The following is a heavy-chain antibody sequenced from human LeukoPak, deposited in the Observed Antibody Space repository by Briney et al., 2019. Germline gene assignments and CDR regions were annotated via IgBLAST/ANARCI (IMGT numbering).Heavy chain of an antibody. D-gene: IGHD6-19*01. J-gene: IGHJ4*02. CDR1: EFTFCTYW. CDR3: AILEQWLALDH. Sequence: GGSLRLSCVASEFTFCTYWMSWVRQAPGKGLEWVANINQDGSEKYYVDSVKGRFTISRDNAKNSLYLQMNSLRAEDTAVYYCAILEQWLALDHWGQGTLVRVSS. V-gene: IGHV3-7*05. CDR2: INQDGSEK.